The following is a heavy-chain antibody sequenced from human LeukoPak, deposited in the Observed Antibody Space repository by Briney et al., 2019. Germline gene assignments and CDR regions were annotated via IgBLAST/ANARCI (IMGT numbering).Heavy chain of an antibody. CDR2: IYSGGST. J-gene: IGHJ4*02. CDR3: ARGGATSNEGGGDYFDY. V-gene: IGHV3-53*01. D-gene: IGHD4/OR15-4a*01. CDR1: GFTVSSNY. Sequence: GGSLRLSXAASGFTVSSNYMSWVSQAPGKGLEWVSVIYSGGSTYYADSVKGRFTISRDNSKNTLYLQMNSLRAEDAAVYYCARGGATSNEGGGDYFDYWGQGTLVTVSS.